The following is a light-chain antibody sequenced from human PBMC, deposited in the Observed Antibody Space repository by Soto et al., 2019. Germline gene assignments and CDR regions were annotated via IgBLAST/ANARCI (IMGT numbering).Light chain of an antibody. CDR1: QSLVYRDGNTY. V-gene: IGKV2-30*01. Sequence: DVVMTQSPLSLPVTLGQPASISCRSSQSLVYRDGNTYLNWFHQRPGRSPRRLIYNVSNRDFGVPDRFSGSGSGTEFTLYISTVEAEDVGVYYCMQGTHWRYTFGQGTKLEIK. CDR2: NVS. CDR3: MQGTHWRYT. J-gene: IGKJ2*01.